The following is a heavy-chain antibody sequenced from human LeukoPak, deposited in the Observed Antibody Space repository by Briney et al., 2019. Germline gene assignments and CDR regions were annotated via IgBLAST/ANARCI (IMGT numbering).Heavy chain of an antibody. Sequence: LRLSCAASGFTFSSYAMSWVRQAPGKGLEWIGYIYHSGSTYYNPSLKSRVTISVDRSKNQFSLKLSSVTAADTAVYYCARLRLDWFDPWGQGTLVTVSS. CDR1: GFTFSSYA. CDR2: IYHSGST. J-gene: IGHJ5*02. V-gene: IGHV4-30-2*01. CDR3: ARLRLDWFDP.